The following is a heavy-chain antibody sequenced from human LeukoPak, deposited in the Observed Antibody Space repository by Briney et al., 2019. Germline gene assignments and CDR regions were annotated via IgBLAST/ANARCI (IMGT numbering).Heavy chain of an antibody. J-gene: IGHJ4*02. Sequence: GGSLRLSCAASGFTFSTYSMNWVRQAPGKGLEWVSAISGSGGSTYYAGSVKGRFTISRDNSKNTLYLQMNSLRAEDTAVYYCAKASGRLNYDYWGQGTLVTVSS. CDR2: ISGSGGST. D-gene: IGHD1-7*01. V-gene: IGHV3-23*01. CDR3: AKASGRLNYDY. CDR1: GFTFSTYS.